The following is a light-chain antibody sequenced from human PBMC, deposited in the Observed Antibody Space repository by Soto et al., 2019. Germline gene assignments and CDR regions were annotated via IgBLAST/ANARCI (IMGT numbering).Light chain of an antibody. CDR3: HQYDDLPYT. J-gene: IGKJ2*01. Sequence: DIHMTQSPSSLSASVGDRVTITCQTSQNISKYLIWYQQSPGKAPSLLISDASNLEAGVPSRFSGHGSGTHFTLTISSLQPEDIGRYYCHQYDDLPYTFGQRTSLQIK. CDR1: QNISKY. CDR2: DAS. V-gene: IGKV1-33*01.